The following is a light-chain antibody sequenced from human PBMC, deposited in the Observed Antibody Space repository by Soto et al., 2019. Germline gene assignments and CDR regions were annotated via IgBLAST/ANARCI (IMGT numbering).Light chain of an antibody. CDR2: EVS. CDR1: SSDVGGYNY. CDR3: QSYDSSLSGSV. Sequence: QSVLTQPASVSGSPGQSITISCTGTSSDVGGYNYVSWYLQHPGKAPKLMIYEVSHRPSGVSDRFSGSKSGSTASLAITGLQAEDEADYYCQSYDSSLSGSVFGGGTKLTVL. J-gene: IGLJ3*02. V-gene: IGLV2-14*01.